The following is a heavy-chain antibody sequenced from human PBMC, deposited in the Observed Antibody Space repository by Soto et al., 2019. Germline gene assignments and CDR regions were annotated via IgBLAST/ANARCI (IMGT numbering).Heavy chain of an antibody. V-gene: IGHV4-31*03. CDR3: ARSGVTGIVIPSHWFDP. D-gene: IGHD2-21*02. CDR1: SDSMNSGGYY. Sequence: SETLSLTCSVSSDSMNSGGYYWSWIRQFPGRGLEWIGCISSSGSTYYNPALNNRISLSLDTSQNQFSLKLLSVTAADTAIYYCARSGVTGIVIPSHWFDPWGQGTLVTVSS. J-gene: IGHJ5*02. CDR2: ISSSGST.